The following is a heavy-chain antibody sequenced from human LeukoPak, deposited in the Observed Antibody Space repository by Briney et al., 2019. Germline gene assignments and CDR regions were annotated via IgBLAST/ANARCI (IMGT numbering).Heavy chain of an antibody. CDR2: ISGSGGST. J-gene: IGHJ4*02. Sequence: GGSLRLSCAASGFTFSSYGMSWVRQAPGKGLEWVSAISGSGGSTYYADSVKGRFTISRDNSKNTLYLQMNSLRAEDTAVYYCAKGSSRIAVAGRRLHETFDYWGQGTLVTVSS. D-gene: IGHD6-19*01. CDR1: GFTFSSYG. V-gene: IGHV3-23*01. CDR3: AKGSSRIAVAGRRLHETFDY.